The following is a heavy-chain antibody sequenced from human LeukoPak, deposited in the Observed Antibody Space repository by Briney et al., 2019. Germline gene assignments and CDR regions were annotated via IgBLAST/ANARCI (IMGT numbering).Heavy chain of an antibody. CDR2: ISGSGGST. CDR1: GFTFNSYW. V-gene: IGHV3-23*01. Sequence: GGSLRLSCAASGFTFNSYWMAWVRQAPGKGLEWVSAISGSGGSTYYADSVKGRFTISRDNSKNTLYLQMNSLRAEDTAVYYCAKPKYYDFWSGDAFDIWGQGTMVAVSS. D-gene: IGHD3-3*01. CDR3: AKPKYYDFWSGDAFDI. J-gene: IGHJ3*02.